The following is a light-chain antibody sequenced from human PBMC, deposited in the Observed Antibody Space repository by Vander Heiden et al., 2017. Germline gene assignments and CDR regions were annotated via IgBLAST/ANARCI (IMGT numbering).Light chain of an antibody. V-gene: IGKV1-39*01. CDR3: QQNYNIARRT. CDR2: AAS. J-gene: IGKJ1*01. CDR1: QSITTY. Sequence: DIQMTQSPSSLSASVGDRVTITCRASQSITTYLNWYQQKPGKAPNLLIYAASTLQNGVPSRFSGSGSGTDLTLTISGLLPEDFAAYYCQQNYNIARRTFGQGTKVEFK.